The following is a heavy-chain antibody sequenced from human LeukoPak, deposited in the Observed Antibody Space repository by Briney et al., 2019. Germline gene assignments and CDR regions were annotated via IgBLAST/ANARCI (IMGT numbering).Heavy chain of an antibody. V-gene: IGHV3-23*01. Sequence: GGSLRLSCAASGXTFSNYAVSWVRQAPGKGLEGVSSISGSGGSTYYADSVKGRFTISRDNAKNTLLLQMNSLRAEDTAVYYCATHFSMVSTPPLWGQGTLVTVSS. J-gene: IGHJ4*02. CDR3: ATHFSMVSTPPL. CDR1: GXTFSNYA. D-gene: IGHD5/OR15-5a*01. CDR2: ISGSGGST.